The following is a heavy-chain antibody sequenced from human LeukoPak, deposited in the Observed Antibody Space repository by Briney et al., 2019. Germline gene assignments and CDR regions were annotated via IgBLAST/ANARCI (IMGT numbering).Heavy chain of an antibody. J-gene: IGHJ4*02. CDR1: GGSISSGDYY. CDR2: IYYSGST. D-gene: IGHD3-22*01. CDR3: ARSRTLYDSSGYYSIGGYYYFDC. Sequence: SSETLSLTCTVSGGSISSGDYYWSWIRQPPGKGLEWIGYIYYSGSTYYNPSLKSRVTISVDTSKNQFSLKLSSVTATDTAVYYCARSRTLYDSSGYYSIGGYYYFDCWGQGTLVTVSS. V-gene: IGHV4-30-4*01.